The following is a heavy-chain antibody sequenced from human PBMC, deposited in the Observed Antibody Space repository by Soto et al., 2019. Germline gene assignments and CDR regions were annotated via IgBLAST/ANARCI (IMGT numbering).Heavy chain of an antibody. Sequence: EVQLLESGGGLVQPGGSLRLSCAASGLTFNTYAMSWVHQAPGKGLEWVSAISGSGGATFYADSVKGRVTISRDNSKNTLYLQMNSLRAEDTAVYYCAKDLRYCSSTSCFSVYDYYGMDVWGQGTTVTVSS. CDR1: GLTFNTYA. D-gene: IGHD2-2*01. CDR2: ISGSGGAT. J-gene: IGHJ6*02. V-gene: IGHV3-23*01. CDR3: AKDLRYCSSTSCFSVYDYYGMDV.